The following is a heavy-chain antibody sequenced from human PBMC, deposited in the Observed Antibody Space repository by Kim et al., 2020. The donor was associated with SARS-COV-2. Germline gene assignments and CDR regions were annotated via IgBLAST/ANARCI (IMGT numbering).Heavy chain of an antibody. V-gene: IGHV7-4-1*02. CDR1: GYSLTTHS. CDR3: ARDRGLCVTSSCRSYHYHMDV. Sequence: ASVKVSCKASGYSLTTHSMNWVRQAPGQGLEWLGWINTNTGHPTYVQGLTGRLVFSLDTSVNTAFLEINGLQTEDTAVYYCARDRGLCVTSSCRSYHYHMDVWGEGSTVTVSS. D-gene: IGHD3-10*01. J-gene: IGHJ6*03. CDR2: INTNTGHP.